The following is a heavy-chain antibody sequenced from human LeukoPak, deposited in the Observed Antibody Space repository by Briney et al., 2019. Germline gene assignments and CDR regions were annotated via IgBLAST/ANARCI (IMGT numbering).Heavy chain of an antibody. D-gene: IGHD3-16*02. CDR2: INHSGST. J-gene: IGHJ3*02. Sequence: SETLSLTCAVYGGSFSGYYWSWIRQPPGKGLEWIGEINHSGSTNYNPSLRSRVTISVDTSKNQFSLKLSSVTAADTAVYYCARQSDMITFGGVIAPPHAFDIWGQGTMVTVSS. V-gene: IGHV4-34*01. CDR3: ARQSDMITFGGVIAPPHAFDI. CDR1: GGSFSGYY.